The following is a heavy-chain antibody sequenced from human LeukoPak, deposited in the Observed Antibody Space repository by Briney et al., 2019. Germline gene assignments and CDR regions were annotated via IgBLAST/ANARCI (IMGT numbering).Heavy chain of an antibody. J-gene: IGHJ4*02. V-gene: IGHV3-21*01. CDR1: GFTFSSYS. CDR3: AREAIRYFDY. D-gene: IGHD3-9*01. CDR2: ISSSRSYI. Sequence: GGSLRLSCAASGFTFSSYSMNWVRQAPGKGLEWVSSISSSRSYIYYADSVKGRFTISRDNANNSLYLQMNSLRAEDTAVYYCAREAIRYFDYWGQGTLVTVSS.